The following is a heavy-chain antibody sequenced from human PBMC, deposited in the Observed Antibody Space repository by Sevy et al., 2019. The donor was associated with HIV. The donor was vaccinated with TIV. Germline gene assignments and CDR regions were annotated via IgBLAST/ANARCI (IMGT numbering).Heavy chain of an antibody. J-gene: IGHJ6*02. CDR1: GFTFSDYY. V-gene: IGHV3-11*06. CDR2: ISSSSSYT. D-gene: IGHD6-6*01. CDR3: ARGLPNQSIAARPPYYYYGMDV. Sequence: GGSLRLSCAASGFTFSDYYMSWIRQAPGKGLEWVSYISSSSSYTNYADSVKGRFTISRDNAKNSLYLQMNSLRAEDTTVDYCARGLPNQSIAARPPYYYYGMDVWGQGTTVTVSS.